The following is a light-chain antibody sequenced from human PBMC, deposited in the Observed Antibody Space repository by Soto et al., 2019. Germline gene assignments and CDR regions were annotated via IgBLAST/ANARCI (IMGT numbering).Light chain of an antibody. J-gene: IGKJ1*01. CDR1: QSVSSY. CDR2: DAS. Sequence: EIVLTQSPGTLSLSPGERATLSCRASQSVSSYLAWYQQKPGQAPRLLIYDASNRATGIPARFSGSGSGTEFTLTISSLQSEDFAVYYCQQRTKWRTFGQGTKVDIK. CDR3: QQRTKWRT. V-gene: IGKV3-11*01.